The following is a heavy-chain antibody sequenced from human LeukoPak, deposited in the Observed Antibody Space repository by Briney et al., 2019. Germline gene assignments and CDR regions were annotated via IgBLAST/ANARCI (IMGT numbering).Heavy chain of an antibody. CDR2: IGVSGGTT. CDR1: GFIFYNYA. D-gene: IGHD6-19*01. Sequence: PGGSLRLSCAASGFIFYNYAMGWVRQAPGKGLEWVSVIGVSGGTTYYADSVKGRFTISRDNSKNTLYLEINSLRAEDTAVYYCSPLGSGVDYWGQGTLVTVTS. J-gene: IGHJ4*02. V-gene: IGHV3-23*01. CDR3: SPLGSGVDY.